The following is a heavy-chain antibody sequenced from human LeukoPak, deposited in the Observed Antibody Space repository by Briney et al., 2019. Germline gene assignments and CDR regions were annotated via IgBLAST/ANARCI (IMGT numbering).Heavy chain of an antibody. D-gene: IGHD3-10*01. Sequence: ASVKVSCKASGYTFTGYYIHWVRQAPGQGLECMGWINPNRGGTNYAQKIQGRVTMTRKTSISTAYMELIRLRSDDTAVYYCARGGSGSYFAWLAPWGQGTLVTVPS. CDR3: ARGGSGSYFAWLAP. J-gene: IGHJ5*02. CDR1: GYTFTGYY. V-gene: IGHV1-2*02. CDR2: INPNRGGT.